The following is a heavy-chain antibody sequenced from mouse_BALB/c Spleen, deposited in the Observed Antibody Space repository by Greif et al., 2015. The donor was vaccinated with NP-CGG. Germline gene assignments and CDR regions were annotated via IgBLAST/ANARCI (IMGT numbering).Heavy chain of an antibody. CDR2: IYPGSGNT. J-gene: IGHJ4*01. CDR3: ARKGVRRAMDY. Sequence: VKLMESGAELARPGASVKLSCKASGYTFTDYYINWVKQRTGQGLEWIGEIYPGSGNTYYNEKFKGKATLTADKSSSTAYMQLSSLTSEDSAVYFCARKGVRRAMDYWGQGTSVTVSS. CDR1: GYTFTDYY. D-gene: IGHD2-14*01. V-gene: IGHV1-77*01.